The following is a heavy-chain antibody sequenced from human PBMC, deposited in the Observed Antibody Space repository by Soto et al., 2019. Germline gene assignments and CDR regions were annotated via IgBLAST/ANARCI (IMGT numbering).Heavy chain of an antibody. CDR3: AKDAVSGDGVWLLDS. J-gene: IGHJ5*02. D-gene: IGHD4-17*01. V-gene: IGHV3-23*01. CDR2: LLRSGSST. CDR1: GFTFRSYA. Sequence: GGSLRLSCAASGFTFRSYAMSWARQAPGKGLEWVSSLLRSGSSTYYADSVKGRFTISSDISANSLYLQMDSLRAEDTAVYYCAKDAVSGDGVWLLDSWGQGTVVTVSS.